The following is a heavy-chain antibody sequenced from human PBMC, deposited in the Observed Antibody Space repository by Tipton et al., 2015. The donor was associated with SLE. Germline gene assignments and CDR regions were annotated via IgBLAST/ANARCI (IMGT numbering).Heavy chain of an antibody. V-gene: IGHV4-31*03. D-gene: IGHD6-6*01. CDR1: GGSISSGGYY. Sequence: LRLSCTVSGGSISSGGYYWSWIRQHPGKGLEWIGYIYYSGSTYYNPSLKSRVTISVDTSKNQFSLKLSSVTAADTAVYYCATASSSQAYYFDYWGQGTLVTVSS. CDR3: ATASSSQAYYFDY. J-gene: IGHJ4*02. CDR2: IYYSGST.